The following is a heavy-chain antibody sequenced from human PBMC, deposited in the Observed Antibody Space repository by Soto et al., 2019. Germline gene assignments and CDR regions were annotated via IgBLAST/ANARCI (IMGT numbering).Heavy chain of an antibody. J-gene: IGHJ5*02. CDR3: ARDGTYDYGDYNWFDP. CDR1: GGSVSSGSYY. D-gene: IGHD4-17*01. Sequence: QVQLQESGPGLVKPSETLSLTCTVSGGSVSSGSYYWSWIRQPPGKGLEWIGYIYYSGSTNYNPSLKSRVTISVDTSKNQFSLKLSSVTAADTAVYYCARDGTYDYGDYNWFDPWGQGTLVTVSS. CDR2: IYYSGST. V-gene: IGHV4-61*01.